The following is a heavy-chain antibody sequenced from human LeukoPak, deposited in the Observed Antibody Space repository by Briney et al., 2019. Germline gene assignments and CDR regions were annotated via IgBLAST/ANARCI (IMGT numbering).Heavy chain of an antibody. Sequence: GASVQASCKASGYTFTDTDYFLHWLREAPVQGLDRMGWINPKTGATNYAQKFQGRVTMTRETSITTGNMELSSLRSDDTAMYYCARGYEYGWYDPWGQGTLVTVSS. CDR2: INPKTGAT. CDR1: GYTFTDTDYF. D-gene: IGHD4/OR15-4a*01. CDR3: ARGYEYGWYDP. J-gene: IGHJ5*02. V-gene: IGHV1-2*02.